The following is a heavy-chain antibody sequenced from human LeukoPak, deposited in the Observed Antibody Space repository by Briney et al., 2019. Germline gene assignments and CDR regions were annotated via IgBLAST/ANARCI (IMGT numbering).Heavy chain of an antibody. CDR3: AKEPDYYDSSGSP. CDR2: ISGNGGST. Sequence: GGSLRLSCAASGFTFSSYSMSWVRQAPGKGLEWVSSISGNGGSTNYADSVKGRFTISRDNSKNTLYLQMNSLRAEDTAVYYCAKEPDYYDSSGSPWGQGTLVTVSS. CDR1: GFTFSSYS. V-gene: IGHV3-23*01. D-gene: IGHD3-22*01. J-gene: IGHJ5*02.